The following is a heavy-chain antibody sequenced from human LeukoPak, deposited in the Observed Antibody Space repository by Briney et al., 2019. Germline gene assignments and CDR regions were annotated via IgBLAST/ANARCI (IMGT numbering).Heavy chain of an antibody. CDR3: ARQSSSGIDY. CDR2: IYYSGST. J-gene: IGHJ4*02. V-gene: IGHV4-59*08. CDR1: GGSISSYY. Sequence: SETLSLTCTVSGGSISSYYWSWIRQPPGKGLEWIGYIYYSGSTNYNPSLKSRVTISVDTSKNQFSLKLSSVTAADTAVYYCARQSSSGIDYWGQGTLVTVSS.